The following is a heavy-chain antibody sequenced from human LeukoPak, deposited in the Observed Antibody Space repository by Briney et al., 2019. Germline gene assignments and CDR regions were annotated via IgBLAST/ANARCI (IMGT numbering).Heavy chain of an antibody. J-gene: IGHJ5*02. CDR2: IYYSGST. D-gene: IGHD3-22*01. V-gene: IGHV4-59*12. CDR1: GGSISSYY. Sequence: SETLSLTCTVSGGSISSYYWNWIRQPPGKGLEWIGYIYYSGSTNYNPSLKSRVTMSVDTSKNQFSLKLSSVTAADTAVYYCARDRYYYDSSGYSPRFDPWGQGTLVTVSS. CDR3: ARDRYYYDSSGYSPRFDP.